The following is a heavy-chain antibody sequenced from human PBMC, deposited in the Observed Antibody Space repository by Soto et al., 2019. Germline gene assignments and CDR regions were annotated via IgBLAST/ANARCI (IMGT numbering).Heavy chain of an antibody. CDR2: ISAYNGNT. D-gene: IGHD6-13*01. Sequence: ASLKVSCKASGYTFTSYGIIWVRQAPGQGLEWMGWISAYNGNTNYAQKLQGRVTMTTDTSTSTASMELRSLRSEDTAVYYCARSINSAAAGYGMDVWGQGTTVTVS. CDR3: ARSINSAAAGYGMDV. J-gene: IGHJ6*02. V-gene: IGHV1-18*01. CDR1: GYTFTSYG.